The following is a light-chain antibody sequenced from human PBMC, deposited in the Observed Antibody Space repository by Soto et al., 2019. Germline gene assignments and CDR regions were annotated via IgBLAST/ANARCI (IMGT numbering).Light chain of an antibody. CDR3: QHYNSYSPWT. V-gene: IGKV1-5*01. Sequence: DIQMTQSPSTLSASLGDRVTITCRASQGISSWLAWYQQKPGKAPKLLIYDASSLESGVPSRFSGSGSGTEFTLTISSLQPGDFATYYCQHYNSYSPWTFGQGTKVDIK. J-gene: IGKJ1*01. CDR1: QGISSW. CDR2: DAS.